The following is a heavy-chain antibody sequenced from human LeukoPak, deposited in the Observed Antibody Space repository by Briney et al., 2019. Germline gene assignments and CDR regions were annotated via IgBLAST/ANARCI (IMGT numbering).Heavy chain of an antibody. J-gene: IGHJ4*02. D-gene: IGHD3-9*01. CDR1: GFTFSSYN. Sequence: GGSLRLSCAASGFTFSSYNMNWVRQAPGKGLEWVSSITSGSSYIYYADSVKGRFTISRDNSKNTLYLQMNSLRAEDTAVYYCARDVGFDWLLYYWGQGTLVTVSS. V-gene: IGHV3-21*01. CDR2: ITSGSSYI. CDR3: ARDVGFDWLLYY.